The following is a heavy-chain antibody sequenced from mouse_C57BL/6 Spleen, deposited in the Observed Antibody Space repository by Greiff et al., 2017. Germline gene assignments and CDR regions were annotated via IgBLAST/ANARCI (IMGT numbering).Heavy chain of an antibody. J-gene: IGHJ4*01. Sequence: EVHLVESGGGLVQPGGSLKLSCAASGFTFSDYYMYWVRQTPEKRLEWVAYISNGGGSTYYPDTVKGRFTISRDNAKNTLYLQMSRLKSEDTAMYYCARHSRNDYYAMDYWGQGTSVTVSS. D-gene: IGHD2-1*01. CDR3: ARHSRNDYYAMDY. V-gene: IGHV5-12*01. CDR1: GFTFSDYY. CDR2: ISNGGGST.